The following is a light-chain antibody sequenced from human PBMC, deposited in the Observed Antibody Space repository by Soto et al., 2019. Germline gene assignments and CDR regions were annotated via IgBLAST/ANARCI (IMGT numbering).Light chain of an antibody. CDR3: QHYNRYTWT. V-gene: IGKV1-5*03. J-gene: IGKJ1*01. Sequence: DIQMTQSPSTLSGSVGDRVTITCGASQTISSWLALYEQKPGKAPKLLIYKASTLKSGVPSRFSGSGSGTEFTLTISSLQHDDFATYYCQHYNRYTWTFGQGTKVDI. CDR2: KAS. CDR1: QTISSW.